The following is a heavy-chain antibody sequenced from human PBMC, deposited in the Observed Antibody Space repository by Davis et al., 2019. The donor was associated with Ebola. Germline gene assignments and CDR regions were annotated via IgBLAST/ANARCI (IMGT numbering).Heavy chain of an antibody. Sequence: GESLKISCAASGFTFSSYSMNWVRQAPGKGLEWVSSISSSSSYIYYADSVKGRFTISRDNAKNSLYLQMNSLRAEDTAVYYCARAGRVAAHPIYYYYYYMDVWGKGTTATVSS. V-gene: IGHV3-21*01. J-gene: IGHJ6*03. CDR3: ARAGRVAAHPIYYYYYYMDV. CDR2: ISSSSSYI. D-gene: IGHD2-15*01. CDR1: GFTFSSYS.